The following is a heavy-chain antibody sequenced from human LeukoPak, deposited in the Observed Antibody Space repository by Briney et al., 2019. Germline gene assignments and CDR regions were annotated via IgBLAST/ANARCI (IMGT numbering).Heavy chain of an antibody. CDR2: IIPIFGTA. J-gene: IGHJ4*02. V-gene: IGHV1-69*13. CDR3: ARTTYYYDSSGYYHLSLYYFDY. D-gene: IGHD3-22*01. Sequence: ASVKVSCKASGGTFSSYAISWVRQAPGQGLEWMGGIIPIFGTANYAQKFQGRVTITADESTSTAYMELSSLRSEDTAVYYCARTTYYYDSSGYYHLSLYYFDYWGQGTLVTVSS. CDR1: GGTFSSYA.